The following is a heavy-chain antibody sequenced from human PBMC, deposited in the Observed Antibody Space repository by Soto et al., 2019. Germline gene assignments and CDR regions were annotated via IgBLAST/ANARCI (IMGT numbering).Heavy chain of an antibody. CDR2: ISVSGGSR. CDR3: ATDLPGGEDDHYGMDV. D-gene: IGHD2-21*01. J-gene: IGHJ6*02. CDR1: GFTFSTYA. V-gene: IGHV3-23*01. Sequence: LRLSCAASGFTFSTYAMSWVRQTPGKGPEWVSGISVSGGSRYYADSVKGRFTISRDTSKNTSYLQMNSLRAEDTALYYCATDLPGGEDDHYGMDVWGQGTTVTVSS.